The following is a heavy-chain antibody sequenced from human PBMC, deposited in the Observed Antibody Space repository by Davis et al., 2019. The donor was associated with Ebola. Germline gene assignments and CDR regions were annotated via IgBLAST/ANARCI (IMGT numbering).Heavy chain of an antibody. CDR1: GGSISSGDYY. CDR2: IYYSGST. D-gene: IGHD3-9*01. J-gene: IGHJ4*02. V-gene: IGHV4-30-4*01. CDR3: ARGSYDILTGYYLGLDY. Sequence: MPSETLSFTCTVSGGSISSGDYYWSWIRQPPGKGLEWIGYIYYSGSTYYNPSLKSRVTISVDTSKNQFSLKLSSVTAADTAVYYCARGSYDILTGYYLGLDYWGQGTLVTVSS.